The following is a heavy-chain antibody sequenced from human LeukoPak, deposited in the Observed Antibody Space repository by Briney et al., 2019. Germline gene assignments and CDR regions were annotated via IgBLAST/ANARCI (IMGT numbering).Heavy chain of an antibody. J-gene: IGHJ4*02. CDR3: TRLQDYGGNWD. V-gene: IGHV3-73*01. Sequence: GGSLRLSCAASGFTFSGSAMHWVRQASGKGLEWVGRIRSKANSYATAYAASVKGRFTISRDDSKNTAYLQMNSLKTEDTAVYYCTRLQDYGGNWDWGQGTLVTVSS. D-gene: IGHD4-23*01. CDR1: GFTFSGSA. CDR2: IRSKANSYAT.